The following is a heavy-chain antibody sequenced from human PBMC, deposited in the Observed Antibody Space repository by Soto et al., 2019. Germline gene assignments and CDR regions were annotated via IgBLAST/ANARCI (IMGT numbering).Heavy chain of an antibody. CDR2: ISAYNGNT. V-gene: IGHV1-18*01. D-gene: IGHD6-13*01. Sequence: VKVSCKASGYTFTSYGISWVRQAPGQGLEWMGWISAYNGNTNYAQKLQGRVTMTTDTSTSTAYMELRSLRSDDTAVYYCARDIPFSSSWYFDYWGQGTLVTVSS. CDR3: ARDIPFSSSWYFDY. CDR1: GYTFTSYG. J-gene: IGHJ4*02.